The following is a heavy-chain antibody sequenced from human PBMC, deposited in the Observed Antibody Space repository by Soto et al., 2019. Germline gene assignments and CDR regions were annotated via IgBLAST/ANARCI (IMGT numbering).Heavy chain of an antibody. CDR2: ISYDGSNK. Sequence: QVQLVESGGGVVQPGRSLRLSCAASGFTFSSYAMHWVRQAPGKGLEWMAVISYDGSNKYYADSVKGRFTISRDNSKNTLYLQMNSLRAEDTAVYYCARGGRPAAMWQFDYWGQGTLVTVSS. CDR3: ARGGRPAAMWQFDY. J-gene: IGHJ4*02. V-gene: IGHV3-30-3*01. D-gene: IGHD2-2*01. CDR1: GFTFSSYA.